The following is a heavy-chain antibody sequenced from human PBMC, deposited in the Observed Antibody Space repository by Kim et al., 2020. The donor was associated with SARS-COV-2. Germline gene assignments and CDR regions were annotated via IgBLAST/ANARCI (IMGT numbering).Heavy chain of an antibody. V-gene: IGHV1-46*01. J-gene: IGHJ6*02. CDR1: GYTFTSYY. CDR2: INPSGGST. CDR3: ARGPLRPPKGPNYYYYGMDV. Sequence: ASVKVSCKASGYTFTSYYMHWVRQAPGQGLEWMGIINPSGGSTSYAQKFQGRVTMTRDTSTSTVYMELSSLRSEDTAVYYCARGPLRPPKGPNYYYYGMDVWGQGTTVTVSS.